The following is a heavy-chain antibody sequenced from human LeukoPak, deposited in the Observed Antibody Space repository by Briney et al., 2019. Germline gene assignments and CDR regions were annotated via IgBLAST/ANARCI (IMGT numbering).Heavy chain of an antibody. J-gene: IGHJ5*02. CDR1: GYTFTSYG. CDR2: MNPNSGNT. D-gene: IGHD6-13*01. CDR3: ARGRARTFYSSSSRRGWFDP. V-gene: IGHV1-8*02. Sequence: VASVKVSCKASGYTFTSYGINWVRQATGQGLEWMGWMNPNSGNTGYAQKFQGRVTMTRNTSISTAYMELSSLRSEDTAVYYCARGRARTFYSSSSRRGWFDPWGQGTLVTVSS.